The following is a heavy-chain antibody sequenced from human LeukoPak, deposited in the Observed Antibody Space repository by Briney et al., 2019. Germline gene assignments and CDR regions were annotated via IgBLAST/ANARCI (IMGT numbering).Heavy chain of an antibody. CDR2: IYTSGTT. Sequence: PGGSLRLSCAVSGFDVSTNYMNWVRQAPGKGLEWVSVIYTSGTTYYADSVKGLFTISRDNSKNTLYLQMNNLRAEDTALYYCARDRLRSSGWYGIDYWGQETLVTVSS. J-gene: IGHJ4*02. CDR3: ARDRLRSSGWYGIDY. V-gene: IGHV3-53*01. D-gene: IGHD6-19*01. CDR1: GFDVSTNY.